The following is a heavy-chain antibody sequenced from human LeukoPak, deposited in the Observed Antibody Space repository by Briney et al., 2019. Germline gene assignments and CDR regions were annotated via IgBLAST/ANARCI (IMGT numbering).Heavy chain of an antibody. CDR3: ARAVCSSTSCYYYYGMDV. Sequence: PSQTLSLTCTVSGGSISSGGYYWSWIRQHPGKGLEWIGYIYYSGSTYHNPSLKSRVTTSVDTSKNQFSLKLSSVTAADTAVYYCARAVCSSTSCYYYYGMDVWGQGTTVTVSS. J-gene: IGHJ6*02. V-gene: IGHV4-31*03. D-gene: IGHD2-2*01. CDR1: GGSISSGGYY. CDR2: IYYSGST.